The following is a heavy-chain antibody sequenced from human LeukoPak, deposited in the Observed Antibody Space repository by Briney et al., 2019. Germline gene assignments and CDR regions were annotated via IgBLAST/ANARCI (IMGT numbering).Heavy chain of an antibody. CDR2: ISGRGNRT. J-gene: IGHJ3*02. Sequence: GGSLRLSCAASGFTFSSYAMSWVRQAPGKGLEWVSSISGRGNRTYYADSVKGRFTISRDNSKNTLFLQMNSLRAEDSALYYCARGGRGSAAVVAPRSFDIWGQGTMVTVSS. D-gene: IGHD3-22*01. V-gene: IGHV3-23*01. CDR3: ARGGRGSAAVVAPRSFDI. CDR1: GFTFSSYA.